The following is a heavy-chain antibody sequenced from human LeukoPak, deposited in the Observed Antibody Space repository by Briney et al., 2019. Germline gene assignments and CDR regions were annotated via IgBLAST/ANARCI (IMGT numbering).Heavy chain of an antibody. CDR3: AKDLRLQWIQLWLEGFDY. CDR2: ISSSSSYI. D-gene: IGHD5-18*01. Sequence: PGGSLRLSCAASGFTFSSYSMNWVRQAPGKGLEWVSSISSSSSYIYYADSVKGRFTISRDNAKNSLYLQMNSLRAEDTAVYYCAKDLRLQWIQLWLEGFDYWGQGTLVTVSS. V-gene: IGHV3-21*04. CDR1: GFTFSSYS. J-gene: IGHJ4*02.